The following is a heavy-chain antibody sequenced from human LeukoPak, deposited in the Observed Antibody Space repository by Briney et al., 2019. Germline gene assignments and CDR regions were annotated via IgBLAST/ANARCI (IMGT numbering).Heavy chain of an antibody. CDR3: ARGPPAHSSTWYYNY. J-gene: IGHJ4*02. CDR1: GGSFSGYY. CDR2: INHSGST. Sequence: SETLSLTCAVYGGSFSGYYWSWIRQPPGKGLEWIGEINHSGSTNYNPSLKSRVTISVDTSKNQFSLKLSSVTAADTAVYYCARGPPAHSSTWYYNYWGQGTLVTVSS. V-gene: IGHV4-34*01. D-gene: IGHD6-13*01.